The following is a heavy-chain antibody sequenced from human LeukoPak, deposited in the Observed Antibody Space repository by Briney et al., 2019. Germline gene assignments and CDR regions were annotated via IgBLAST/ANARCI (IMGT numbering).Heavy chain of an antibody. CDR2: INPNSGGT. J-gene: IGHJ6*03. Sequence: ASVKVSCKASGYTFTGYYMHWVRQAPGQGLEWMGWINPNSGGTNYAQKFQGRVTMTRDTSISTAYMELSRLRSDNTDVYYCARDLGGDLDYYMDVWGKGTTVTVSS. D-gene: IGHD2-21*01. CDR1: GYTFTGYY. V-gene: IGHV1-2*02. CDR3: ARDLGGDLDYYMDV.